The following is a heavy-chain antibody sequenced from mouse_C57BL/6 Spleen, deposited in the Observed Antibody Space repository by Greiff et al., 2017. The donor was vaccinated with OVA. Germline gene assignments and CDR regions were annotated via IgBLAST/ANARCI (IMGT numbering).Heavy chain of an antibody. D-gene: IGHD1-1*01. V-gene: IGHV1-80*01. J-gene: IGHJ1*03. CDR2: IYPGDGDT. CDR1: GYAFSSYW. Sequence: QVQLKESGAELVKPGASVKISCKASGYAFSSYWMNWVKQRPGKGLEWIGQIYPGDGDTNYNGKFKGKATLTADKSSSTAYMQLSSLTSEDSAVYFCARGGLRWYFDVWGTGTTVTVSS. CDR3: ARGGLRWYFDV.